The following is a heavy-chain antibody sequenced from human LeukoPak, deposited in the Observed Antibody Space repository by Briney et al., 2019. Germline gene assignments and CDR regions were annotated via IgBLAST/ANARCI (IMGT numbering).Heavy chain of an antibody. Sequence: PSETLSLTCTVSGGSISSGGYYWSWIRQPPGKGLEWIGYIYHSGSTYYNPSHKSRVTISVDRSKNQFSLKLSSVTAADTAVYYCARALRYCSSTSCYTGRPYYYYMDVWGKGTTVTVS. V-gene: IGHV4-30-2*01. CDR3: ARALRYCSSTSCYTGRPYYYYMDV. CDR2: IYHSGST. D-gene: IGHD2-2*02. CDR1: GGSISSGGYY. J-gene: IGHJ6*03.